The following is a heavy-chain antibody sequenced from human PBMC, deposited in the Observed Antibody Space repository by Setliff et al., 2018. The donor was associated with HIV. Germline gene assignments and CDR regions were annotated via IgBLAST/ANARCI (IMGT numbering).Heavy chain of an antibody. V-gene: IGHV5-51*01. J-gene: IGHJ6*03. CDR1: GYYFTTFW. D-gene: IGHD2-15*01. Sequence: GESLKISCNGSGYYFTTFWIAWVRQMPGKGLEWMGFIYPGDSHTTYSPSFQGQVTITWNTSISTAYMELGSLGFDDTAVYFCARTRSGGSSVYYYYYMDVWGQGTAVTVSS. CDR2: IYPGDSHT. CDR3: ARTRSGGSSVYYYYYMDV.